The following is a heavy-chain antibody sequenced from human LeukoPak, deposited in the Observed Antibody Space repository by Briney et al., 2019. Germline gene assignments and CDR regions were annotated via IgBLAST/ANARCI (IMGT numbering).Heavy chain of an antibody. V-gene: IGHV3-33*01. CDR3: AREAADYYSLVNDGMAV. J-gene: IGHJ6*02. Sequence: GGSLRLSCAASGFTFSGYGTHWVRQAPGKGLEWVAVIWYDGSNKYYADSVKGRFTISRDNSKNTLYLQMNSLRAEDTAVYYCAREAADYYSLVNDGMAVGSRGSTVTVSS. D-gene: IGHD3-10*01. CDR2: IWYDGSNK. CDR1: GFTFSGYG.